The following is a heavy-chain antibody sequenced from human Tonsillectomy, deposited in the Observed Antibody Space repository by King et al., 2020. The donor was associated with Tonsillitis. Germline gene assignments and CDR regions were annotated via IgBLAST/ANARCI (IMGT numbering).Heavy chain of an antibody. D-gene: IGHD2-8*01. V-gene: IGHV3-64D*06. J-gene: IGHJ6*03. CDR3: VNGGLYCTNTGCRYYYSMDV. CDR2: LSSVGGNN. Sequence: VQLVESGGGLVQPGGSLRLSCSASGFTFNDYAMHWVRQAPGEGLEDVSALSSVGGNNYHADSVNGRFAISRYNYKNTLCLQMNSLRAEDTAVYYCVNGGLYCTNTGCRYYYSMDVWGKGTTVTVSS. CDR1: GFTFNDYA.